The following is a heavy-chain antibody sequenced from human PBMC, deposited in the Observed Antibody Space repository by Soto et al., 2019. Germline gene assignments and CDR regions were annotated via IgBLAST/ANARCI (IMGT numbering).Heavy chain of an antibody. Sequence: QVQLQQSGPGLVKPSQTLSLTCAISGDSVSSVAWNWIRQSPSRGLEWLGRTYYRSKWYNDYAVSVKSRITINPDTSKNQFSLHLNSVTPEDTAVYYCVRSGTIFGLITGFLDYWGQGTLVTVSS. CDR3: VRSGTIFGLITGFLDY. CDR2: TYYRSKWYN. V-gene: IGHV6-1*01. D-gene: IGHD3-3*01. CDR1: GDSVSSVA. J-gene: IGHJ4*02.